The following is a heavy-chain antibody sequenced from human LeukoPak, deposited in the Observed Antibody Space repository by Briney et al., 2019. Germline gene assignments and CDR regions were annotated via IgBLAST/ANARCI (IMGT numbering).Heavy chain of an antibody. CDR1: GDSITTTTYF. Sequence: PETLSLTCTVSGDSITTTTYFWGWIRQPPGKGLEWIGSIYYSGSTYSSPSLKSRVTISVDTSKNQFSLKLNSVTAADTAVYYCARGSRYCSGGSCYPGVNWFDPWGQGTLVTVSS. J-gene: IGHJ5*02. V-gene: IGHV4-39*01. CDR3: ARGSRYCSGGSCYPGVNWFDP. CDR2: IYYSGST. D-gene: IGHD2-15*01.